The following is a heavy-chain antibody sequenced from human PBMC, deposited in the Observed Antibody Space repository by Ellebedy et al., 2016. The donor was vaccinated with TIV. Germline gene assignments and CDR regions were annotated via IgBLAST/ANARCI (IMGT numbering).Heavy chain of an antibody. J-gene: IGHJ3*01. CDR1: GGSMISDDHY. V-gene: IGHV4-30-4*01. Sequence: MPSETLSLTCTVSGGSMISDDHYWSWVRQPPGKGLEWISYIYYSGTTYYNPSLKHRLTLSIDRSKGTVSLKLASVTAADTAVYYCARGGGDRPHALDLWGQGTMVTVSS. CDR2: IYYSGTT. CDR3: ARGGGDRPHALDL. D-gene: IGHD3-10*01.